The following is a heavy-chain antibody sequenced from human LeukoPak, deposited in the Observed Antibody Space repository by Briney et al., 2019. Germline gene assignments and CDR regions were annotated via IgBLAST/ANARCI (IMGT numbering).Heavy chain of an antibody. CDR2: IYSGGST. J-gene: IGHJ4*02. D-gene: IGHD6-13*01. Sequence: GGSLRLSCAASGFTVSSNYMSWVRQAPGKGLEWVSVIYSGGSTYYADSVKGRFTISRDNSKNTLYLQMNGLRAEDTAVYYCARNGYSSSWYRNWGQGTLVTVSS. CDR3: ARNGYSSSWYRN. CDR1: GFTVSSNY. V-gene: IGHV3-53*01.